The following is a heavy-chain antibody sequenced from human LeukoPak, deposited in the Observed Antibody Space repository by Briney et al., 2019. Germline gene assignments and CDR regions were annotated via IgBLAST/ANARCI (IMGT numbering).Heavy chain of an antibody. CDR1: GYTFTRYY. CDR3: ARDFGEMPNY. Sequence: GASVKVSCKASGYTFTRYYMHWVRQAPGQGLEWMGIIDPSGGSTSYAQNFQGGVTMTRDATTSTVYLELSSLRSEDTGVYYCARDFGEMPNYWGQGTLVTVSS. V-gene: IGHV1-46*01. CDR2: IDPSGGST. D-gene: IGHD5-24*01. J-gene: IGHJ4*02.